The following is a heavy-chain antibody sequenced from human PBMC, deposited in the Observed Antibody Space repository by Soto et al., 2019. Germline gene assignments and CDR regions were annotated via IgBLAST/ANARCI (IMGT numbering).Heavy chain of an antibody. V-gene: IGHV3-23*01. D-gene: IGHD6-19*01. CDR2: ISGSGGST. Sequence: EVQLLESGGGLVQPGGSLRLSCAASGFTFSSYAMNWVRQAPGKGLEWVSAISGSGGSTYYADSVKGRFTISRDNSKNTLYLQMNSLRAEDTAVYYCGSRSSGWYFDYWGQGTLVTVSS. CDR3: GSRSSGWYFDY. J-gene: IGHJ4*02. CDR1: GFTFSSYA.